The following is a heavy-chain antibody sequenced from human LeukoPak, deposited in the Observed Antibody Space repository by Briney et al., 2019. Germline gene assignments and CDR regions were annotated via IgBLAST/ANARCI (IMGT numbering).Heavy chain of an antibody. J-gene: IGHJ4*02. V-gene: IGHV4-34*01. CDR1: GGSFSDYD. CDR3: ARGKGDLTMIAMTLTAVEFYFDH. D-gene: IGHD3-22*01. Sequence: PETLSLTCAVYGGSFSDYDWTWIRQPPGKGLERIGEINHGGNTKYNPSLKSRVTISLDTSKNQFSLKLSSVTAADTAVYYCARGKGDLTMIAMTLTAVEFYFDHWGRGSVVTVSS. CDR2: INHGGNT.